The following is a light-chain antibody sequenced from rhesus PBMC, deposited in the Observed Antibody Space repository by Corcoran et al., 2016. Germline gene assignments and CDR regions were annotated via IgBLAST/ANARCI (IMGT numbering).Light chain of an antibody. CDR3: QQYNDWNS. J-gene: IGKJ2*01. CDR2: GAF. CDR1: QSVSSS. V-gene: IGKV3-42*03. Sequence: EIVMTQSPATLSLSPGERASLFCRASQSVSSSLAWYQQKPGQAPRLLIYGAFTRATGIPDRFRGRGSGTEFTLTISSLEPEDFAVYYCQQYNDWNSFGLGTKVEIK.